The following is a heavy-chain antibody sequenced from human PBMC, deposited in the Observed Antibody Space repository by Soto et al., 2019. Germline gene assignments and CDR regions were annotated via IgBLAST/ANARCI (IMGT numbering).Heavy chain of an antibody. D-gene: IGHD6-13*01. CDR1: GFTFSSFA. CDR2: ISGSGGST. V-gene: IGHV3-23*01. J-gene: IGHJ3*02. Sequence: LRLSCAASGFTFSSFAMSWVRQAPGKGLDWVSAISGSGGSTYSADSVKGRFTISRDNSKHTLYLQMSSLRAEDTAVYYCARCCRAPAGTALDIWGQGIMLTV. CDR3: ARCCRAPAGTALDI.